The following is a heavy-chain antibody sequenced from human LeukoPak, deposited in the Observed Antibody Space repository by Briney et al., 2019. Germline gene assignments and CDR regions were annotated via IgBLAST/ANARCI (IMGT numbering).Heavy chain of an antibody. CDR2: ISNSGGSPI. V-gene: IGHV3-11*04. CDR3: ANVGATTH. D-gene: IGHD1-26*01. Sequence: GGSLRLSCAASGFMFSDYYMSWMRQAPGKGLEWVSYISNSGGSPIYNADSVKGRFTISRDNAKNSLYLQLNSLRAEDTAVYYCANVGATTHWGQGTLVTVSS. J-gene: IGHJ4*02. CDR1: GFMFSDYY.